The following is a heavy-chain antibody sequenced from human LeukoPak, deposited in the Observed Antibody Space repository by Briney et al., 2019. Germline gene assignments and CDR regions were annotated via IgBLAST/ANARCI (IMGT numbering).Heavy chain of an antibody. CDR2: ISGSGGST. CDR1: GFTFSSYA. CDR3: AKDGAQYYYDSSGYYFDY. D-gene: IGHD3-22*01. Sequence: GGSLRLSCAASGFTFSSYAMSWVRQAPGKGLEWVSGISGSGGSTYYADSVKGRFTISRDNSKNTLYLQMNSLRAEDTAVYYCAKDGAQYYYDSSGYYFDYWGQGTLVTVSS. J-gene: IGHJ4*02. V-gene: IGHV3-23*01.